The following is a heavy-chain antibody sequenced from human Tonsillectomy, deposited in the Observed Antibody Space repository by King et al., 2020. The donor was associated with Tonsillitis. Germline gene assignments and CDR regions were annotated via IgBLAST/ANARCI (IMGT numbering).Heavy chain of an antibody. CDR3: ARDPSVVVSAVSHFDL. CDR2: ISSSSSYI. CDR1: GFAFSNYK. D-gene: IGHD2-21*01. V-gene: IGHV3-21*01. Sequence: VQLVQSGGGLVKPGGSLRLSCEATGFAFSNYKVNWVRQAPGKGLEWVSVISSSSSYIYYADSVKGRFTVSRENAKNSLYLQMNSLRAEDTAVYYCARDPSVVVSAVSHFDLWGRGTLVTVSS. J-gene: IGHJ2*01.